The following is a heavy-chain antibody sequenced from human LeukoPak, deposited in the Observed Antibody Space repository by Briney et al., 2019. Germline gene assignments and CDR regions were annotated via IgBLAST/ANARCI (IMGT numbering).Heavy chain of an antibody. J-gene: IGHJ6*03. D-gene: IGHD3-3*01. CDR2: IIPIFGTA. V-gene: IGHV1-69*05. CDR1: GGTFSSYA. Sequence: SVKVSCKASGGTFSSYAISWVRQAPGQGLEWMGGIIPIFGTANYAQKFQGRVTITTDESTSTAYMELSSLRSEDTAVYYCARGRPDYDFWSGRGSYYYYMDVWGKGTTVTVSS. CDR3: ARGRPDYDFWSGRGSYYYYMDV.